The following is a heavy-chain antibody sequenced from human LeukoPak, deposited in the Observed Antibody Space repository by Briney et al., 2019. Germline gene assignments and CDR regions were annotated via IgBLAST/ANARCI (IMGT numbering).Heavy chain of an antibody. D-gene: IGHD6-6*01. CDR2: IYSGGST. J-gene: IGHJ4*02. Sequence: GGSLRLSCAASGFTVSSNYMSWVRQAPGKGLEWVSVIYSGGSTHYADSVKGRFTISRDNSKNTLYLQMNSLRAEDTAVYYCARGKPPYSSSVGYFDYWGQGTLVTVSS. CDR3: ARGKPPYSSSVGYFDY. V-gene: IGHV3-66*01. CDR1: GFTVSSNY.